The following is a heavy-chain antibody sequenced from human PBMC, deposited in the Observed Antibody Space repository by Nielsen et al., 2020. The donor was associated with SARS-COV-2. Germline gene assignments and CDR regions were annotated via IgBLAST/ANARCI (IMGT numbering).Heavy chain of an antibody. CDR2: ISWNSGSI. V-gene: IGHV3-9*01. CDR3: ARDGGSSSWYQKNNWFDP. CDR1: GFTFDDYA. Sequence: SLKISCAASGFTFDDYAMHWVRQAPGKGLEWVSGISWNSGSIGYADSVKGRFTISRDNSKNTLYLQMNSLRAEDTAVYYCARDGGSSSWYQKNNWFDPWGQGTLVTVSP. D-gene: IGHD6-13*01. J-gene: IGHJ5*02.